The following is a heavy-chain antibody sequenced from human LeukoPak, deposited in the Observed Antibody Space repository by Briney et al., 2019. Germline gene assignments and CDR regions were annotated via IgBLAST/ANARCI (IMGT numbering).Heavy chain of an antibody. CDR2: ISSSSSTI. D-gene: IGHD2-2*01. V-gene: IGHV3-48*01. Sequence: GGSLRLSCAASGFTFSSYSMNWVRQGPGKGLEWVSYISSSSSTIYYADSVKGRFTISRDNVKNSLYLQMNSLRAEDTAVYYCAGELVVPAASHFDYWGQGTLVTVSS. CDR1: GFTFSSYS. CDR3: AGELVVPAASHFDY. J-gene: IGHJ4*02.